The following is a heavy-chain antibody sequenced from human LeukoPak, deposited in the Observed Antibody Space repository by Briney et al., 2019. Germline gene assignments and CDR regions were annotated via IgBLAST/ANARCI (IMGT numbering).Heavy chain of an antibody. D-gene: IGHD6-13*01. CDR2: IYYSGST. J-gene: IGHJ4*02. CDR1: GGSISSYY. V-gene: IGHV4-59*01. Sequence: PSETLSLTCTVSGGSISSYYWSRIRQPPGKGLEWIGYIYYSGSTNYNPSLKSRVTISVDTSKNQFSLKLSSVTAADTAVYYCARGVYIAAAQYGYWGQGTLVTVSS. CDR3: ARGVYIAAAQYGY.